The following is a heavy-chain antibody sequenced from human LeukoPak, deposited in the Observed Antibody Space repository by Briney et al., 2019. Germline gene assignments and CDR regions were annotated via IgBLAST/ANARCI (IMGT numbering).Heavy chain of an antibody. CDR2: ISSSSSYI. J-gene: IGHJ5*02. Sequence: GGSLRLSCAASGFTFSSYSMNWVRQAPGKGLEWVSSISSSSSYIYYADSVKGRFTISRDNAKNSLYLQMNSLRAEDTAVYYCAREFYSLGWFDPWGQGTLVTVSS. D-gene: IGHD4-11*01. CDR3: AREFYSLGWFDP. CDR1: GFTFSSYS. V-gene: IGHV3-21*04.